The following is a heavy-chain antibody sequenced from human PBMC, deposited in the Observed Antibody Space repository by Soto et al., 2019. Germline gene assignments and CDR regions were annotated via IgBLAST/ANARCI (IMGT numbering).Heavy chain of an antibody. CDR3: AHSPLDWSSGAWFDS. Sequence: SGLTSVDPTVGKKLRCRLSAFPLSTSGVGVGWIRQPPGKALEWLALIYWNDDKRYSPSLKSRLTITKDTSKNQVVLTMTNMDPVDTATYYCAHSPLDWSSGAWFDSWCQGTLVTVSS. CDR1: AFPLSTSGVG. J-gene: IGHJ5*01. D-gene: IGHD3-3*01. CDR2: IYWNDDK. V-gene: IGHV2-5*01.